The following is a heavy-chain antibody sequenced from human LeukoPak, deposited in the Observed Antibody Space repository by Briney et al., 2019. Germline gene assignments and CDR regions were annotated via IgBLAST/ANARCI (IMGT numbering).Heavy chain of an antibody. CDR2: INPNSGGT. CDR1: GYTFTGYY. D-gene: IGHD6-19*01. CDR3: ARGSSGWWGWFDP. V-gene: IGHV1-2*02. J-gene: IGHJ5*02. Sequence: GASVKVSCKASGYTFTGYYMHWVRQAPGQGLEWMGWINPNSGGTNYAQKFQGRVTMTRDTSISTAYMELSRLRSDDTAVYYCARGSSGWWGWFDPWGQGTLVTVSS.